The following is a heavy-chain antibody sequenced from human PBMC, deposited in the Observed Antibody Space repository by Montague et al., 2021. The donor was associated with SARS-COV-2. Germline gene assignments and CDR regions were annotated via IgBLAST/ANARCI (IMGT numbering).Heavy chain of an antibody. CDR1: CFSLSTSGMC. CDR2: IDWDDDK. J-gene: IGHJ2*01. CDR3: ARTYGSGRGFDL. Sequence: LTLTCTFSCFSLSTSGMCVSWIRQPPGKALEWLARIDWDDDKYYSTSLKTRLTISKDTSKNQVVLTMTNMDPVDTATYYCARTYGSGRGFDLWGRGTLVTVSS. V-gene: IGHV2-70*11. D-gene: IGHD3-10*01.